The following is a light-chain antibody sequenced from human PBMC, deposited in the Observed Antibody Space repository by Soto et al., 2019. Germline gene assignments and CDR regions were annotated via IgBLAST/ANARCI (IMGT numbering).Light chain of an antibody. CDR3: QQSYRTPHT. Sequence: DIQMTQSPSSLSASVGDRVTITCRASQYIGDFLNWYQQTPGKAPKLLIFGASNLHIGVPSRFSGSGSGTEFTPTINNLQREDFATYYCQQSYRTPHTFGQGTKLESK. V-gene: IGKV1-39*01. J-gene: IGKJ2*01. CDR1: QYIGDF. CDR2: GAS.